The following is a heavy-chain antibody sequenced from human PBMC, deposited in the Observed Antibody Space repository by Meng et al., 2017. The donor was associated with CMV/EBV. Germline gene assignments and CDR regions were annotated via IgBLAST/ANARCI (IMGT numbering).Heavy chain of an antibody. CDR3: ARVRGTFDY. J-gene: IGHJ4*02. CDR1: GGSISSSSYY. D-gene: IGHD3-16*01. CDR2: IYYSGST. Sequence: LQLQEPGPGPVKPSETLSLTCTVSGGSISSSSYYWGWIRQPPGKGLEWIGSIYYSGSTYYNPSLKSRVTISVDTSKNQFSLKLSSVTAADTAVYYCARVRGTFDYWGQGTLVTVSS. V-gene: IGHV4-39*07.